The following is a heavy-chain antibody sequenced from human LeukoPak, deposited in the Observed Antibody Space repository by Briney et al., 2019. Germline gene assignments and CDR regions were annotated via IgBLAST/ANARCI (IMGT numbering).Heavy chain of an antibody. V-gene: IGHV3-7*01. Sequence: GGSLRLSCAASGFTFSSYSMNWVRQAPGKGLGWVANIKQDGSEKNYVDSVKGRFTISRDNAKNSVYLQINSLRAEDTAVYYCARAGVAIDATTWDWGQGTLVTVSS. D-gene: IGHD5-24*01. CDR3: ARAGVAIDATTWD. CDR1: GFTFSSYS. CDR2: IKQDGSEK. J-gene: IGHJ4*02.